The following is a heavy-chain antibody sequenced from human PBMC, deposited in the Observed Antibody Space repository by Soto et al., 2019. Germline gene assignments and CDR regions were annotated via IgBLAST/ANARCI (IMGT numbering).Heavy chain of an antibody. Sequence: ASVKVSCKASGYTFTSYYMHWVLQAPGQGLEWMGIINPSGGSTSYAQKFQGRVTMTRDTSTSTVYMELSSLRSEDTAVYYCARIDYDSSGPNEGCFDYWGQGTLVTVS. CDR2: INPSGGST. CDR3: ARIDYDSSGPNEGCFDY. V-gene: IGHV1-46*01. D-gene: IGHD3-22*01. CDR1: GYTFTSYY. J-gene: IGHJ4*02.